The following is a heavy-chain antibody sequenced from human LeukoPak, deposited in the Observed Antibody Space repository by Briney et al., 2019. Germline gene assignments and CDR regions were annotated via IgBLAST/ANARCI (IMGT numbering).Heavy chain of an antibody. CDR2: INHSGST. D-gene: IGHD5-12*01. Sequence: SETLSLTCAVYGGSFSGYYWSWLRQPPGKGLEWIGEINHSGSTNYNPSLKSRVTISVDTSKNQFSLKLSSVTAADTAVYYCANSGYDSTYDYWGQGTLVTVSS. CDR1: GGSFSGYY. J-gene: IGHJ4*02. V-gene: IGHV4-34*01. CDR3: ANSGYDSTYDY.